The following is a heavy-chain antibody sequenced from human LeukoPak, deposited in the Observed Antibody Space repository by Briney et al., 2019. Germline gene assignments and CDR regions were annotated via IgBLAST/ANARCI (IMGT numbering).Heavy chain of an antibody. CDR1: GGSISSYY. CDR3: ARDRSGLFDI. J-gene: IGHJ3*02. CDR2: IYYSGST. V-gene: IGHV4-59*01. D-gene: IGHD3-10*01. Sequence: SETLSLTCTGSGGSISSYYWSWIRQPPGKGLEWIGYIYYSGSTNYNPSLKSRVTISVDTSKNQFSLKLSSVTAADTAVYYCARDRSGLFDIWGQGTMVTVSS.